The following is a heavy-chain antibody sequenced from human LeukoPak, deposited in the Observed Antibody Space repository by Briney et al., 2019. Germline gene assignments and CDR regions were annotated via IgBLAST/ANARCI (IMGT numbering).Heavy chain of an antibody. J-gene: IGHJ4*02. Sequence: GGSLRLSCAASGFAFSSYSMHWVRQAPGKGLESVSALSGVGSSTFYANSVKGRFTISRDNSKNTLFLQMGSLTTEDMAVYYCAREGTPGTLDYWGQGTLVTVSS. CDR3: AREGTPGTLDY. D-gene: IGHD6-13*01. CDR2: LSGVGSST. CDR1: GFAFSSYS. V-gene: IGHV3-64*01.